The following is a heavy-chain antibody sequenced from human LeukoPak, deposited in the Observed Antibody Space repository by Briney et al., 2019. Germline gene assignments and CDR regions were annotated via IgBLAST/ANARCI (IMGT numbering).Heavy chain of an antibody. Sequence: PGGSLRLSCAGSGFTFSSYSMIWVRQAPGKGLEWVSSIRGDSSETRHAGSVMGRFTISRDNAKKSLYLQMNTLRAEDTAVYYCARGYFGVVPEYWGQGTLVTVSS. CDR1: GFTFSSYS. J-gene: IGHJ4*02. CDR2: IRGDSSET. V-gene: IGHV3-21*01. CDR3: ARGYFGVVPEY. D-gene: IGHD3-3*01.